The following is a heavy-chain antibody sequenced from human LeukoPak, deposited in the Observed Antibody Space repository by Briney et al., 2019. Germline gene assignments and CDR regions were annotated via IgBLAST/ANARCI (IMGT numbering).Heavy chain of an antibody. D-gene: IGHD3-16*01. J-gene: IGHJ4*02. V-gene: IGHV4-59*01. Sequence: SETLSCNGTGSACSIRSYYWRWNGPPPGKGLKWVGYPYYSGSNNYNPSLKSRVTISEDTSKNQLSLQLSSVTAATTAYYYWARMGFFFDYWGQGTLVTVSS. CDR2: PYYSGSN. CDR1: ACSIRSYY. CDR3: ARMGFFFDY.